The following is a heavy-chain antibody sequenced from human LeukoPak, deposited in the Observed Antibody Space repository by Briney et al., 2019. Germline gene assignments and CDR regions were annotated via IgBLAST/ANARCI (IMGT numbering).Heavy chain of an antibody. Sequence: GRSLRLSCAASGFTFSSYGMHWVRQAPGKGLEWVAVISYDGSNKCYADSVKGRFTISRDNSKNTLYLQMNSLRAEDTAVYYCAKGPNYGGFDYWGQGTLVTVSS. V-gene: IGHV3-30*18. CDR1: GFTFSSYG. J-gene: IGHJ4*02. D-gene: IGHD4-23*01. CDR3: AKGPNYGGFDY. CDR2: ISYDGSNK.